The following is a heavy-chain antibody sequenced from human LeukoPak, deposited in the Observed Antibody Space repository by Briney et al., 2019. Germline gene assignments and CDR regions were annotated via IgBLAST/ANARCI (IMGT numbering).Heavy chain of an antibody. D-gene: IGHD5-24*01. CDR3: AKGREWMATITIFDY. Sequence: GRSLRLSCAASGFTFSSYGMHWVRQAPGKGLEWVAVISYDGSNIYYADSVKGRFTISRDNSKNTLYLQMNSLRAEDTAVYYCAKGREWMATITIFDYWGQGTLVTVSS. V-gene: IGHV3-30*18. CDR1: GFTFSSYG. CDR2: ISYDGSNI. J-gene: IGHJ4*02.